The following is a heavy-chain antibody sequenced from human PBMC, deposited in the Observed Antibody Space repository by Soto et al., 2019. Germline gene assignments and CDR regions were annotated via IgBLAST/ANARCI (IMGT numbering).Heavy chain of an antibody. V-gene: IGHV3-74*01. D-gene: IGHD2-15*01. CDR2: INSDGSST. CDR1: GFTFSSYL. CDR3: ARSRVVVAATPAFDI. J-gene: IGHJ3*02. Sequence: GGSLRLSCAASGFTFSSYLMRWVRHAPGKGLVWVSRINSDGSSTSYADSVKGRFTISRDNAKNTLYLQMNSPRAEDTAVYYCARSRVVVAATPAFDIWGQGTMVTVSS.